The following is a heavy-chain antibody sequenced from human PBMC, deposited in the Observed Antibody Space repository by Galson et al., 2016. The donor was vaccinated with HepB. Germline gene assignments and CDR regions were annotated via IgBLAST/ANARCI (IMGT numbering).Heavy chain of an antibody. D-gene: IGHD6-13*01. V-gene: IGHV3-9*01. J-gene: IGHJ5*02. Sequence: SLRLSCAASGFNLDDCAMHWDLQAPGKGREWVSGISWRSGNIDYADSVKGRFTISKDNAKNSLYLQMTSLRPEDTPVYYRARDQTAVSGTGSWFDPWGQGTLVAVSS. CDR2: ISWRSGNI. CDR3: ARDQTAVSGTGSWFDP. CDR1: GFNLDDCA.